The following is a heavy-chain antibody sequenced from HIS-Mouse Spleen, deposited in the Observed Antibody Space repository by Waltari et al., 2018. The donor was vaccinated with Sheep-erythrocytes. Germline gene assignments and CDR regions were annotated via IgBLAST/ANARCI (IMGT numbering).Heavy chain of an antibody. Sequence: QVQLVQSGAEVKKPGASVNVSCKASGGTFSSYAISGVRQAPGQGLEWMGRIIPILGITNYAQKFQGRVTITADKSTSTAYMELSSLRSEDTAVYYCAQTGATTPHFDYWGQGTLVTVSS. D-gene: IGHD1-26*01. V-gene: IGHV1-69*04. CDR1: GGTFSSYA. CDR3: AQTGATTPHFDY. CDR2: IIPILGIT. J-gene: IGHJ4*02.